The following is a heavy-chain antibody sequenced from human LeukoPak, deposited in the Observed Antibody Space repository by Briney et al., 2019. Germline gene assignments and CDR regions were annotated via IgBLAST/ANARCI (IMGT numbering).Heavy chain of an antibody. J-gene: IGHJ6*02. CDR3: ARDRGSSPTYSMDV. CDR2: IWYDGSNK. V-gene: IGHV3-33*01. CDR1: GXTFNNYA. D-gene: IGHD2-2*01. Sequence: GGSLRLSCVASGXTFNNYAMHWVRQAPGKGLEGVEVIWYDGSNKYYADSVKGRFTISRDNPKNTLYLQMNSLRAEDTAVYYCARDRGSSPTYSMDVWGQGTTVTVSS.